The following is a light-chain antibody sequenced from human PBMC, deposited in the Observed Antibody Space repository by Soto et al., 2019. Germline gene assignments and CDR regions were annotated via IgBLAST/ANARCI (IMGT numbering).Light chain of an antibody. Sequence: DLPMTQSPSSLSASVGDRVTITCRASQTMNNYLNWYQRKPGKAPKLLIYTTSSLQSGVPSRFSGSGSGTDFTLTISNLQPEDCAIYYCQQNYNTPLTFGGGTKVEIK. CDR3: QQNYNTPLT. V-gene: IGKV1-39*01. J-gene: IGKJ4*01. CDR2: TTS. CDR1: QTMNNY.